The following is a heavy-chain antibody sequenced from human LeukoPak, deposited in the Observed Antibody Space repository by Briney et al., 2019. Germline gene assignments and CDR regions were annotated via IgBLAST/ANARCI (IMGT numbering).Heavy chain of an antibody. V-gene: IGHV4-59*01. CDR2: IYYSGSS. J-gene: IGHJ5*02. D-gene: IGHD3-10*01. Sequence: SETLSLTCNVSGGSISGYHWSWIRQPPGKGLEWLGYIYYSGSSNYNPSLKSRVTMSADTSKNQFSLKLSSVTAADTAVYYCARRWFGELLGWFDPWGQGTLVTVSS. CDR1: GGSISGYH. CDR3: ARRWFGELLGWFDP.